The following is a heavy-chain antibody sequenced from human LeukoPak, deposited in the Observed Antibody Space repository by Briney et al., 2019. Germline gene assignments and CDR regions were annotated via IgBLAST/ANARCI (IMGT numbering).Heavy chain of an antibody. J-gene: IGHJ4*02. Sequence: SETLSLTCTVSGGSITGSYYWGWIRQPPGKGLEWIGSIYFTGKTYYSPSLNSRVTISVDMSRNHFSLTLSSVTAADTAVYYCARHPVVMTARGMIDDWGQGTLVGVSS. D-gene: IGHD2-21*02. CDR3: ARHPVVMTARGMIDD. CDR1: GGSITGSYY. V-gene: IGHV4-39*01. CDR2: IYFTGKT.